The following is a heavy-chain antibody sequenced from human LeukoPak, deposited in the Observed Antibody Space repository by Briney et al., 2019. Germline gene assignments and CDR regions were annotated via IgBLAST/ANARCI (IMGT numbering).Heavy chain of an antibody. J-gene: IGHJ1*01. CDR3: ARDREVPTPDEYFEH. CDR1: GFTFSTYW. V-gene: IGHV3-7*01. D-gene: IGHD5-24*01. CDR2: IKQDGSEK. Sequence: PGGSLRLSCAASGFTFSTYWMTWVRHAPGKGLELVANIKQDGSEKYYVDSVKGRFTVSRDNAKNSVFLLMNSLRADDTAVYYCARDREVPTPDEYFEHWGQGTLVTVSS.